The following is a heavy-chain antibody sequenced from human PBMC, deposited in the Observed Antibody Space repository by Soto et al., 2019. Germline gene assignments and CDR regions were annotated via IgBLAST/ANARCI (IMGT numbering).Heavy chain of an antibody. CDR3: ASDLRPVAAYGFDI. J-gene: IGHJ3*02. D-gene: IGHD2-15*01. V-gene: IGHV3-21*01. Sequence: EVQLGESGGGRVQAGGSLRLSCAASGFTCSDYSINWVRQAPGKGLEWVSTINRINKISYADSVRGRFTISSDNAHNSLYLEMNRRSGEDTAVYFCASDLRPVAAYGFDIWGRRTMVTVTP. CDR2: INRINKI. CDR1: GFTCSDYS.